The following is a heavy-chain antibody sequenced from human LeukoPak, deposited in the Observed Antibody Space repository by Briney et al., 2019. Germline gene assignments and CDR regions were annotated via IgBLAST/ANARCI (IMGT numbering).Heavy chain of an antibody. CDR2: ISSSSSYI. D-gene: IGHD6-19*01. CDR1: GFTFSSYS. Sequence: KSGGSRRLSCAASGFTFSSYSMNWVRQAPGKGLEWVSSISSSSSYIYYADSVKGRFTISRDNAKNSLYLQMNSLRAEDTALYYRARVPTNIVVAGNFDYWGQGTLVTVSS. CDR3: ARVPTNIVVAGNFDY. J-gene: IGHJ4*02. V-gene: IGHV3-21*04.